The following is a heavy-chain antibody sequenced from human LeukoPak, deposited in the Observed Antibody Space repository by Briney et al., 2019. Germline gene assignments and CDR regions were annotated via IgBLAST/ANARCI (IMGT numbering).Heavy chain of an antibody. V-gene: IGHV1-69*13. CDR1: GGTFSSYA. D-gene: IGHD6-19*01. CDR3: ARSSFAVAGPFDY. Sequence: GASVKVSCKASGGTFSSYAISWVRQAPGQGLEWMGGIIPIFGTANYAQKFQGRVTITADESTSTAYMELSSLRSEDTAVYYCARSSFAVAGPFDYWGKGTLVTVSS. J-gene: IGHJ4*02. CDR2: IIPIFGTA.